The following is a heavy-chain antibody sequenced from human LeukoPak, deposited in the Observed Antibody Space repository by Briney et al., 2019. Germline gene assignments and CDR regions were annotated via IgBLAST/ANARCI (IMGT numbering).Heavy chain of an antibody. V-gene: IGHV3-74*01. D-gene: IGHD3-10*02. CDR3: AELGITMIGGV. CDR1: GFTFSRYW. J-gene: IGHJ6*04. Sequence: PGGSLRLSCVASGFTFSRYWMHWVRQAPGKGLVWVARINSDGSSTTYADSVKGRFTTSRDKAKNSLYLQMNSLRAEDTAVYYCAELGITMIGGVCGKGTTVTISS. CDR2: INSDGSST.